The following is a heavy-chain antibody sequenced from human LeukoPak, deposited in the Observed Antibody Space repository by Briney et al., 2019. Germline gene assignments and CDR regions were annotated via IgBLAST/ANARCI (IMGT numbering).Heavy chain of an antibody. J-gene: IGHJ6*03. CDR3: TRGVKGYDSSGTYYYYYYMDV. CDR2: ISSSGTTI. CDR1: GFTFSDYY. D-gene: IGHD3-22*01. V-gene: IGHV3-11*04. Sequence: GGSLRLSCAASGFTFSDYYMSWIRQAPGKGLEWVSYISSSGTTIYYADSVKGRFTISRDNAKNSLYLQMNSLRAEDTAVYFCTRGVKGYDSSGTYYYYYYMDVWGKGTTVTVSS.